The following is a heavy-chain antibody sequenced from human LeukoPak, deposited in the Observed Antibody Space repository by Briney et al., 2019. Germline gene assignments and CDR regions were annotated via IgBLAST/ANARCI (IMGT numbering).Heavy chain of an antibody. CDR1: GFTFSSYW. Sequence: GSLRLSCVASGFTFSSYWMHWVRQAPGKGLVWVSRINSDGSSTSYADSVKSRFTISRDNAKNTLYLQMNSLRAEDTAVYYCARGSGYDYGDYWGQGTLVTVSS. CDR2: INSDGSST. J-gene: IGHJ4*02. D-gene: IGHD5-12*01. V-gene: IGHV3-74*01. CDR3: ARGSGYDYGDY.